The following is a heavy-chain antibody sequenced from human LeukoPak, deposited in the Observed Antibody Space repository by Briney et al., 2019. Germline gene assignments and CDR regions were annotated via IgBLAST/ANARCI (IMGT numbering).Heavy chain of an antibody. CDR1: GFTFSDYY. D-gene: IGHD6-13*01. CDR3: AKDTATGIAAAGFRDGMDV. CDR2: ISSGGSTI. J-gene: IGHJ6*02. Sequence: PGGSLRLSCAVSGFTFSDYYMSWIRQAPGKGLEWVSYISSGGSTISHADSVKGRFTISRDNAKNSLYLQMNSLRAEDTALYYCAKDTATGIAAAGFRDGMDVWGQGTTVTVSS. V-gene: IGHV3-11*01.